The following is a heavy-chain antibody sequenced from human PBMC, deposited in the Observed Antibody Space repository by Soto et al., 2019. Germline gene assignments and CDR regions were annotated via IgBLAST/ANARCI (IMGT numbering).Heavy chain of an antibody. D-gene: IGHD3-10*01. CDR2: ISSSSSYI. CDR1: GFTFSGYS. Sequence: GGSLRLSCAASGFTFSGYSMNWVRQAPGKGLEWVSSISSSSSYIYYADSVKGRFTISRDNAKNSLYLQMNSLRAEDTAVYYCARDGYYGSGSGYYYGMDVWGQGTTVTVSS. V-gene: IGHV3-21*01. J-gene: IGHJ6*02. CDR3: ARDGYYGSGSGYYYGMDV.